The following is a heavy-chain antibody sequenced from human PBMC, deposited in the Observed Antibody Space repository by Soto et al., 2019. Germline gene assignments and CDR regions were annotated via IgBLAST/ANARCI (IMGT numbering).Heavy chain of an antibody. Sequence: QVQLQQWGAGPLRPLETLSLTCGVSGGSFSGYYWAWIRQSPGKGLEWIGEINDRGSINYNPSLKSRVSTSVDPSKHPYSLNLRSVTAAATAVYYCARESRDILTGPPWVWYFDLWGRGTLVTVSS. CDR1: GGSFSGYY. J-gene: IGHJ2*01. CDR3: ARESRDILTGPPWVWYFDL. CDR2: INDRGSI. D-gene: IGHD3-9*01. V-gene: IGHV4-34*01.